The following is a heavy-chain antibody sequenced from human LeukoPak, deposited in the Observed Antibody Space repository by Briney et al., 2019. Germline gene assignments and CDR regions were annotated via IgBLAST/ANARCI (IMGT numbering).Heavy chain of an antibody. Sequence: GGSLRLSCAASESTFSDYAMTWVRQAPGKGLEGVSTITSSGDRTFYADAVKGRFTISRGNSKNILNLQMNSLRAEDTAVYYCARDQWVPTIGDGLDIWGPGTIVAVSS. CDR1: ESTFSDYA. J-gene: IGHJ3*02. CDR2: ITSSGDRT. CDR3: ARDQWVPTIGDGLDI. V-gene: IGHV3-23*01. D-gene: IGHD5-12*01.